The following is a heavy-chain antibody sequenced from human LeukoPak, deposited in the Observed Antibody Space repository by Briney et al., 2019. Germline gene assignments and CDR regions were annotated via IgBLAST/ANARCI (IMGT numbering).Heavy chain of an antibody. CDR3: ARRAGAAAAALRHFDL. CDR2: TTTSEDYT. Sequence: GGSLRLSCAASGFNFNDYFMTWIRQAPGKGLEWISYTTTSEDYTNYADSVRGRFTVSRDNTKNSLYLQTNSLRDEDTAVYYCARRAGAAAAALRHFDLWGRGTLVSVSS. D-gene: IGHD6-13*01. CDR1: GFNFNDYF. J-gene: IGHJ2*01. V-gene: IGHV3-11*06.